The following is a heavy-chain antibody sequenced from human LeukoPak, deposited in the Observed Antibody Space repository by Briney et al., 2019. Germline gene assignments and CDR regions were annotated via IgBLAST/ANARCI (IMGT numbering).Heavy chain of an antibody. D-gene: IGHD6-13*01. CDR3: ATAAGSRGANYYYYYYMDV. Sequence: SGGSLRLSCVASGFILSRYAMTWVRQAPGKGLEWVSAISGSGGSTYYADSVKGRFTISRDNSKNTLYLQMNSLRAEDTAVYYCATAAGSRGANYYYYYYMDVWGKGTTVTVSS. J-gene: IGHJ6*03. V-gene: IGHV3-23*01. CDR2: ISGSGGST. CDR1: GFILSRYA.